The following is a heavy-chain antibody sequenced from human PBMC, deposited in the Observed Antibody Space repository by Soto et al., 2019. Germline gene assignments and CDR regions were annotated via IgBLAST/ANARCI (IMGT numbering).Heavy chain of an antibody. CDR3: ARVPYREGYSSSPPSYYYYYGMDV. V-gene: IGHV3-7*03. CDR1: GFTFSSYW. Sequence: EVQLVESGGGLVQPGGSLRLSCAASGFTFSSYWMSWVRQAPGKGLEGVANIKQDGREKYYVDSVKGRFTISRENAKNSLYPQINSLRAEDTAVYYCARVPYREGYSSSPPSYYYYYGMDVWGQGTTVTVSS. CDR2: IKQDGREK. J-gene: IGHJ6*02. D-gene: IGHD6-13*01.